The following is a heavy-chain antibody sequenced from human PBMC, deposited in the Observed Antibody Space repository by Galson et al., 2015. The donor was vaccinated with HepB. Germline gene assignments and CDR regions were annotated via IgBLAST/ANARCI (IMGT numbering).Heavy chain of an antibody. J-gene: IGHJ6*02. CDR3: VREGAAREMDYYYGTDV. D-gene: IGHD5-24*01. CDR2: ISSSSSYI. CDR1: GFTFSSYS. Sequence: SLRLSCAASGFTFSSYSMNWVRQAPGKGLEWVSSISSSSSYIYYADSAKGRFTISRDNAKNSLYLQMNSLRAEDTAVYYCVREGAAREMDYYYGTDVWGQGTTVTVSS. V-gene: IGHV3-21*01.